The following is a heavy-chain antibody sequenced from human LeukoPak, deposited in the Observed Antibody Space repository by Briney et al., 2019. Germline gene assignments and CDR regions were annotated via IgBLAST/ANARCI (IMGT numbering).Heavy chain of an antibody. CDR1: GYTFTGYY. Sequence: ASVKVSCKASGYTFTGYYMHWVRQAPGQGLEWLGRINPNSGGTNYAQKFQGRVTMTRDTSISTAYMELSRLRSDDTAVYYCARDLAGNSRDYWGQGTLVTVSS. D-gene: IGHD4-23*01. V-gene: IGHV1-2*06. CDR3: ARDLAGNSRDY. CDR2: INPNSGGT. J-gene: IGHJ4*02.